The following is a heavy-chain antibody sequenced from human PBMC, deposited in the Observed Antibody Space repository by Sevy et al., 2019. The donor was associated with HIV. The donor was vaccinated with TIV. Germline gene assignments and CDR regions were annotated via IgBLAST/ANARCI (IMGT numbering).Heavy chain of an antibody. V-gene: IGHV4-61*01. CDR3: ARGPDYYGSSGNFDY. CDR1: GGSVSSGSYY. J-gene: IGHJ4*02. Sequence: SETLSLTCTVSGGSVSSGSYYWSWIRQPPGKGLEWIGYIYYSGSTNYNPSLKSRVTISVDTSKNQFSLKLSTVTAAETAVYYCARGPDYYGSSGNFDYWGQGTLVTVSS. CDR2: IYYSGST. D-gene: IGHD3-22*01.